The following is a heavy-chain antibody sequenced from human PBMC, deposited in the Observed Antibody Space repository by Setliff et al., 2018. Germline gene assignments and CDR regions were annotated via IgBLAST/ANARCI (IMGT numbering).Heavy chain of an antibody. CDR1: GFTFDDYG. CDR2: INWNVGST. V-gene: IGHV3-20*04. D-gene: IGHD6-13*01. Sequence: PGGSLRLSCAASGFTFDDYGMSWVRQAPGKGLEWVSGINWNVGSTGYADSVKGRFTISSDNAKNSLYLQMNSLRAEDTALYYCARDPGKIAVAGPFDYWGQGTLVTVSS. CDR3: ARDPGKIAVAGPFDY. J-gene: IGHJ4*02.